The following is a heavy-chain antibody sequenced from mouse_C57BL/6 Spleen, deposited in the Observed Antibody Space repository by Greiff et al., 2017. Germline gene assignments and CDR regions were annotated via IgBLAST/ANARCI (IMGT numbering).Heavy chain of an antibody. D-gene: IGHD2-3*01. CDR1: GFTFSSYA. Sequence: EVQLVESGGGLVKPGGSLKLSCAASGFTFSSYAMSWVRQTPEKRLEWVATISDGGSYTYYPDNVKGRFTISRDNAKNNLYLQMSHLKSEDTAMYYCARKDDGYYVGFAYWGQGTLVTVSA. CDR3: ARKDDGYYVGFAY. J-gene: IGHJ3*01. CDR2: ISDGGSYT. V-gene: IGHV5-4*01.